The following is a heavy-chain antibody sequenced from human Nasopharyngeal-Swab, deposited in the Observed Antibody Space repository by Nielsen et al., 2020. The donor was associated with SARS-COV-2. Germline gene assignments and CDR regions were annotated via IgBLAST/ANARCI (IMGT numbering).Heavy chain of an antibody. CDR1: GFTFNSYV. J-gene: IGHJ4*02. CDR2: ITVSGDAT. Sequence: GGSLRLSCAASGFTFNSYVMIWVRQAPGEGLECVSYITVSGDATNYAESVKGRFTISRDNSKNLLYLQMNSLRVEDTATYYCAPDPNWGLGYWGRGTLVTVSS. CDR3: APDPNWGLGY. V-gene: IGHV3-23*01. D-gene: IGHD7-27*01.